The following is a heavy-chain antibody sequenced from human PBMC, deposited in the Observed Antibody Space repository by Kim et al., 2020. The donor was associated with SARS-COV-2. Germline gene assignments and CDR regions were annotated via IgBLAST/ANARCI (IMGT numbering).Heavy chain of an antibody. V-gene: IGHV3-73*01. CDR2: IRSKANTYAT. J-gene: IGHJ3*02. CDR3: TSVPGTTLAFWDAFD. Sequence: GGSLRLSCAASGFTFSSYAMHWVRQASGKGLEWVGRIRSKANTYATAYAASVKGRFSISRDDSKNTAYLQMNSLKTEDTAVYYCTSVPGTTLAFWDAFD. D-gene: IGHD1-1*01. CDR1: GFTFSSYA.